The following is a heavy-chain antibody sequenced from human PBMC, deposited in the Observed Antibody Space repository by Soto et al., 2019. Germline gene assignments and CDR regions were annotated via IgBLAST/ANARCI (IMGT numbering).Heavy chain of an antibody. J-gene: IGHJ4*02. D-gene: IGHD6-19*01. Sequence: ASVKVSCNASGYTFTSYDIDLVRQAPGQGLEWMGWMNPSSGNTGYAPRFQGRFMMTRNTSTNTAYMELSSLSSDDTAVYYCARGVHLSSGFDFWGQGTPVTV. V-gene: IGHV1-8*01. CDR3: ARGVHLSSGFDF. CDR2: MNPSSGNT. CDR1: GYTFTSYD.